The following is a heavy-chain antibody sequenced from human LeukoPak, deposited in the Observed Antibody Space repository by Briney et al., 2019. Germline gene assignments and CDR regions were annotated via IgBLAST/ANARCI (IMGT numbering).Heavy chain of an antibody. CDR2: INPNSGGT. V-gene: IGHV1-2*02. J-gene: IGHJ6*03. CDR1: GYTFTGYY. Sequence: VASVKVSCKASGYTFTGYYMHWVRQAPGQGLEWMGWINPNSGGTNYAQKFQGRVTMTRDTSISTAYMELSRLRSDDTAVYYCARDLRSYYYYYYMDVWGKGTTVTVSS. CDR3: ARDLRSYYYYYYMDV.